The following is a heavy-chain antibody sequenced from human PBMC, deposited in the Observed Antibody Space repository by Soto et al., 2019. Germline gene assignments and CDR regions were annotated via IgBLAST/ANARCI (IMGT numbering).Heavy chain of an antibody. J-gene: IGHJ4*02. V-gene: IGHV3-48*01. CDR2: ISSSSSTI. Sequence: GGSMRVSCGAAEFTCSSYSVNWVRQAPGKGLEWVSYISSSSSTIYYADSVKGRFTISRDNAKNSLYLQMNSLRAEDTAVYYCARDYSSYGPFDYWGQGTLVTV. D-gene: IGHD5-18*01. CDR3: ARDYSSYGPFDY. CDR1: EFTCSSYS.